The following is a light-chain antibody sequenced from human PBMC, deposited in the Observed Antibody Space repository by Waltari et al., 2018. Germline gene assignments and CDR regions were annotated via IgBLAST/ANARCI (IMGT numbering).Light chain of an antibody. J-gene: IGLJ1*01. CDR2: EFS. CDR3: SSYTSSSSYV. V-gene: IGLV2-18*02. CDR1: SSDVGSYNR. Sequence: QSALTQPPSVSGSPGQSVTISCTGPSSDVGSYNRVSWYQQPPGTAPKLMIYEFSNRPSGVPDRFSGSKSGNTASLTISGLQAEDEADYYCSSYTSSSSYVFGTGTKVTVL.